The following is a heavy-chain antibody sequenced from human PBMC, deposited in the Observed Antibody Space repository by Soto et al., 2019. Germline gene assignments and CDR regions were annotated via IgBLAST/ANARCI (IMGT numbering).Heavy chain of an antibody. D-gene: IGHD3-3*01. CDR3: ARSWSGSTSGRVDV. CDR2: ISWDGYSI. Sequence: PRGSLRLSCLASVFTFDDHVMHWFRQLPGKGLEWVGHISWDGYSIGYGGSVRGRFTISRDNAKNTLYLQMNSLRPEDTALYYCARSWSGSTSGRVDVWGQGTTVTVSS. J-gene: IGHJ6*02. V-gene: IGHV3-9*01. CDR1: VFTFDDHV.